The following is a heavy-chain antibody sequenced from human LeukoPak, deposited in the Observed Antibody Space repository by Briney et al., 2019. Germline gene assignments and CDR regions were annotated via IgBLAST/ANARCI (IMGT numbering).Heavy chain of an antibody. Sequence: GGGLRLSCAESGVTLSNACGRWGCEGPGGGGGRGGRIKSKTEGGTTEYAARVKERFTISREESKNTLYLQMNSLKTDDTAVYYCTSTPYDILTRFDYWGQGTLVTVSS. CDR3: TSTPYDILTRFDY. D-gene: IGHD3-9*01. J-gene: IGHJ4*02. CDR1: GVTLSNAC. CDR2: IKSKTEGGTT. V-gene: IGHV3-15*01.